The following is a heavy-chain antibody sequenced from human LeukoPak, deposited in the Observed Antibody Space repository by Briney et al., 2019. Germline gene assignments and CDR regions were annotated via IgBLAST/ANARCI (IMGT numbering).Heavy chain of an antibody. CDR2: IYHSGST. Sequence: SQTLSLTCAVSGGSISSGGYSWSWIRQPPGKGLEWIGYIYHSGSTYYNLSLKSRVTISVDRSKNQFSLKLSSVTAADTAVYYCARVDSSGYYAFDIWGQGTMVTVSS. CDR1: GGSISSGGYS. CDR3: ARVDSSGYYAFDI. V-gene: IGHV4-30-2*01. D-gene: IGHD3-22*01. J-gene: IGHJ3*02.